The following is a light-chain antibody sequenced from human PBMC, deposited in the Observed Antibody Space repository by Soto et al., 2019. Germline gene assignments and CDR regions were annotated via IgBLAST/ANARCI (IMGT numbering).Light chain of an antibody. J-gene: IGKJ1*01. CDR2: DAS. V-gene: IGKV1-5*01. CDR1: QSISKW. CDR3: QQYLRSPRT. Sequence: DIQMTQSPSTLSASVGDRVVITCRASQSISKWLAWYQQKPGKAPEFLIYDASTLESGVPSRFSGSASGTDFTLTISRLEPEDFAVYYCQQYLRSPRTFGQGTKVDIK.